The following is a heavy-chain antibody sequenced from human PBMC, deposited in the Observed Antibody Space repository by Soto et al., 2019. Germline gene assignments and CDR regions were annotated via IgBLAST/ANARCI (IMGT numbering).Heavy chain of an antibody. D-gene: IGHD6-13*01. Sequence: ASVKVSCKASGGTFSIYAISGVLQAPGQWLEWMGCINPNSGGTNYAQKFQGRVTMTRDTSISTAYMELSRLRSDDTAVYYCARAPYSSSSNFDYWGQGTLVTVSS. CDR2: INPNSGGT. J-gene: IGHJ4*02. CDR3: ARAPYSSSSNFDY. V-gene: IGHV1-2*02. CDR1: GGTFSIYA.